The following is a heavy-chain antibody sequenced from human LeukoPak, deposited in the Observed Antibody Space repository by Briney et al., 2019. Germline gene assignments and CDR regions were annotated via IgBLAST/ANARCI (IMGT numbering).Heavy chain of an antibody. J-gene: IGHJ4*02. CDR3: AKDFPHYGSGSSHFDY. D-gene: IGHD3-10*01. CDR1: GFTFSRYG. CDR2: ISYDGSKK. V-gene: IGHV3-30*18. Sequence: GGSLRLSCAASGFTFSRYGTHWVRQAPGKGLEWVAVISYDGSKKDYADSVEGRFTISRDNSKNTLYLQMNSLRVEDTAVYYCAKDFPHYGSGSSHFDYWGQGTLVTVSS.